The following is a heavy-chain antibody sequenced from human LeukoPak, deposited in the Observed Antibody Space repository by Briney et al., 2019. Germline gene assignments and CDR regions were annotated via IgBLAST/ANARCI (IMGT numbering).Heavy chain of an antibody. J-gene: IGHJ5*02. CDR3: ARDYDALTAYPPTQLFDP. CDR1: GGSISSGSYY. V-gene: IGHV4-61*02. Sequence: SETLSLTCTVSGGSISSGSYYWSWIRQPAGKGLEWIGRIYTSGSTNYNPSLKSRVTMSVDTSKNQFSLKLNSVTAADTAVYYCARDYDALTAYPPTQLFDPWGQGTLVTVSS. D-gene: IGHD3-9*01. CDR2: IYTSGST.